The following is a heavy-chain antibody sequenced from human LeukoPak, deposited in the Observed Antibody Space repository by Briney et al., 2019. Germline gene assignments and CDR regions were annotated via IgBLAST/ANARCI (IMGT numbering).Heavy chain of an antibody. CDR1: GVSISTSY. CDR2: IHSSGST. Sequence: SETLSLTCIVSGVSISTSYWSWMRQPPGKGLEWIGYIHSSGSTNYNPSLKSRVTISADTAKNQFSLELTSVTAADTAVYYCARGYFDSSSYSNPFDRWGQGTLVTVSS. J-gene: IGHJ4*02. V-gene: IGHV4-4*09. D-gene: IGHD3-22*01. CDR3: ARGYFDSSSYSNPFDR.